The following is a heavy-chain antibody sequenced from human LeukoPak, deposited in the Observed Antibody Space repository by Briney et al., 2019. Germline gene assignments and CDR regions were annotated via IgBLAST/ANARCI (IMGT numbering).Heavy chain of an antibody. V-gene: IGHV1-2*02. CDR1: GYTFTGYY. CDR2: MNPYSGGT. CDR3: ARPYCNGGSCHDYFDY. J-gene: IGHJ4*02. D-gene: IGHD2-15*01. Sequence: GASVKVSCKASGYTFTGYYMHWVRQAPGRGLEWMGWMNPYSGGTNYAQKFQGRVTMTRDTSISTAYMELRRLSSDDTAIYYCARPYCNGGSCHDYFDYWGQGTLVSVSS.